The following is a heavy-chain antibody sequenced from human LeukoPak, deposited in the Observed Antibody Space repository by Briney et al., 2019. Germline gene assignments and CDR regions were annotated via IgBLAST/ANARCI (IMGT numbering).Heavy chain of an antibody. CDR3: ARVRSWDSSGPYYFDY. J-gene: IGHJ4*02. CDR1: GFTFSDYY. V-gene: IGHV3-11*05. Sequence: GGSLRLSCAASGFTFSDYYMSWIRQAPGKGLEWLSYISSLSTYTTYADSVKGRFTVSRDSAKSSLFLQMNSLRAEDTAVYYCARVRSWDSSGPYYFDYWGQGTLVTVSS. CDR2: ISSLSTYT. D-gene: IGHD3-22*01.